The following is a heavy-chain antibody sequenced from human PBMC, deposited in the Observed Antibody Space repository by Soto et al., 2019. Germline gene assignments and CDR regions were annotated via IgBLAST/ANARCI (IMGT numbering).Heavy chain of an antibody. CDR3: ARGDYGTGGYPFPYFDY. CDR2: INPDSGAT. D-gene: IGHD2-8*02. Sequence: HEHLVQSGAEVKRPGASLKVSCKASGYSFTGYYIHWVRQAPGQGLEWMGWINPDSGATNYAQNFQGRVTXTXXXXISTASMDLTSLTSDDTAVYYCARGDYGTGGYPFPYFDYWGQGTLVIVSS. V-gene: IGHV1-2*02. J-gene: IGHJ4*02. CDR1: GYSFTGYY.